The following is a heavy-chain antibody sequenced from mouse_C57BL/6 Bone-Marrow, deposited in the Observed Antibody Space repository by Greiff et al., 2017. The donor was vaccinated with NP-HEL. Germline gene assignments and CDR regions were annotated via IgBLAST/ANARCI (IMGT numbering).Heavy chain of an antibody. CDR2: ISNGGGST. J-gene: IGHJ4*01. D-gene: IGHD2-5*01. V-gene: IGHV5-12*01. CDR3: ARHVYYSNYESAMDY. CDR1: GFTFSDYY. Sequence: EVNVVESGGGLVQPGGSLKLSCAASGFTFSDYYMYWVRQTPEKRLEWVAYISNGGGSTYYPDTVKGRFTISRDNAKNTLYLQMSRLKSEDTAMYYCARHVYYSNYESAMDYWGQGTSVTVSS.